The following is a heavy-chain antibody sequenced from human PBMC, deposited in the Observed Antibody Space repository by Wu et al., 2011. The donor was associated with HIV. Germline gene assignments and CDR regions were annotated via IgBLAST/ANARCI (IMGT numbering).Heavy chain of an antibody. V-gene: IGHV1-46*01. CDR3: ARDFGGDEDS. CDR2: INPSGGST. CDR1: GYTFTSFY. Sequence: QVQLVQSGAEVKKPGASVKVSCKASGYTFTSFYMHWVRQAPGQGLEWMARINPSGGSTNYAQKFQGRVTITADKSTTTAYMELSSLRSEDTAVYYCARDFGGDEDSWGQGTLVTVSS. D-gene: IGHD2-21*01. J-gene: IGHJ4*02.